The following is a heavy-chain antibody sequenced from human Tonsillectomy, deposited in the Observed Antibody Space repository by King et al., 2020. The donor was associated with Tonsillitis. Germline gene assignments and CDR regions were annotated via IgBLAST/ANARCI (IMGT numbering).Heavy chain of an antibody. CDR2: INSDGSST. Sequence: VQLVESGGGLVQPGGSLRLSCAASGFTLSSYWMHWVRQAPGKGLVWVSRINSDGSSTSYAGSVKGRFTISRDNAKNTLCLQMNSLRAEDTAVYYCARERRNYDSSGNAFDIWGQGTMVTVSS. CDR3: ARERRNYDSSGNAFDI. V-gene: IGHV3-74*01. CDR1: GFTLSSYW. D-gene: IGHD3-22*01. J-gene: IGHJ3*02.